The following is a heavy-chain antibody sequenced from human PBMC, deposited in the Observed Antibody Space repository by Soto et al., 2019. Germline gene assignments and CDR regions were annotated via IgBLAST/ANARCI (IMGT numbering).Heavy chain of an antibody. CDR2: ISAYNGNT. D-gene: IGHD3-3*01. CDR1: GYTFTSYG. CDR3: ARGDDFCSGYYDPSYYYCMDV. Sequence: ASVKVSCKASGYTFTSYGISWVRQAPGKGLEWMGWISAYNGNTNYAQKLQGRVTMTTDTSTSTAYMELRSLRSDDTAVYYCARGDDFCSGYYDPSYYYCMDVWGQGTTVTVSS. J-gene: IGHJ6*02. V-gene: IGHV1-18*01.